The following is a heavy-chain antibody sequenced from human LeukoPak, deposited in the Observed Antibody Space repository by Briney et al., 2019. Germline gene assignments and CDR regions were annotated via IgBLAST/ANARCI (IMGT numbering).Heavy chain of an antibody. CDR2: IFSNDNT. Sequence: GGSLRLSCAASGLTVTNNYMCWVRQAPGKGLEWVSVIFSNDNTYHADSVKGRFAISRDTSKNTLYLQMNSLRAEDTAVYYCAAVSTKTYYYGLDVWGQGTTVTVSS. CDR3: AAVSTKTYYYGLDV. D-gene: IGHD4-17*01. CDR1: GLTVTNNY. V-gene: IGHV3-53*01. J-gene: IGHJ6*02.